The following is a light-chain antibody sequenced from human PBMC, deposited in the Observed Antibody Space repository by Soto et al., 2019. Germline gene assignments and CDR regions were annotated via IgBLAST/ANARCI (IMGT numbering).Light chain of an antibody. CDR3: QQYYSPPIT. J-gene: IGKJ5*01. CDR1: QGISSY. V-gene: IGKV1-8*01. CDR2: AAS. Sequence: AIRMTQSPSSFSASTGDRVTITCRASQGISSYLAWYQQKPGKAPKLLIYAASTLQSGVPSRFSGSGSGTDFTLTISCLQSEDFATYYCQQYYSPPITFGQGTRLEI.